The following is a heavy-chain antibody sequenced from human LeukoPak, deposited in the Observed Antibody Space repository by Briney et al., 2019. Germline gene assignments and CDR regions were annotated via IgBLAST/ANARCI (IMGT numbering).Heavy chain of an antibody. CDR3: ARASAGGLYDYVWGSYRPNRDY. D-gene: IGHD3-16*02. J-gene: IGHJ4*02. CDR1: GYTFTSYY. Sequence: GASVKVSCKASGYTFTSYYMHWVRQAPGQGLEWMGIINPSGGSTSYAQKFQGRVTMTRDTSTSTVYMELSSLRSEDTAVYYCARASAGGLYDYVWGSYRPNRDYWGQGTLVTVSS. V-gene: IGHV1-46*01. CDR2: INPSGGST.